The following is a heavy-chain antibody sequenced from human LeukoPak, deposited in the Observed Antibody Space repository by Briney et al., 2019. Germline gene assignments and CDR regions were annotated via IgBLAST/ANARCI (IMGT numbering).Heavy chain of an antibody. V-gene: IGHV3-23*01. J-gene: IGHJ4*02. CDR3: AKVSDRDSSGYYWGFEY. Sequence: GGSLRLSCTASGFTFSNFGMNWVRQAPGKGLEWVSIITSGVGITYYADSVKGRFTISRDNSRNTLYLQMNSLRAEDTAVYYCAKVSDRDSSGYYWGFEYWGQGTLVTVSS. CDR2: ITSGVGIT. D-gene: IGHD3-22*01. CDR1: GFTFSNFG.